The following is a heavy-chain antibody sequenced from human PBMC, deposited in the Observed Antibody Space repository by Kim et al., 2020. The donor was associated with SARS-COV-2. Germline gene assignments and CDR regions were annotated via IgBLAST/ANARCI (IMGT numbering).Heavy chain of an antibody. J-gene: IGHJ4*02. V-gene: IGHV4-39*01. Sequence: SETLSLTCTLSSCSISSSSYYWVWIRQPPGNGLVFIGKIHYLGSTDYNPSLKSLVTISIDTSKKYFSLKLTPVTAAATAVYFCARHTNAYSTLDYWGQGALVTVSS. CDR3: ARHTNAYSTLDY. CDR1: SCSISSSSYY. CDR2: IHYLGST. D-gene: IGHD2-8*01.